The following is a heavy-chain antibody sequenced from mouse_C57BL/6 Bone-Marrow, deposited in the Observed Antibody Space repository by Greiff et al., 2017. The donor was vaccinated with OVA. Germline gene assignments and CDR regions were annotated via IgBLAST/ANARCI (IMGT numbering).Heavy chain of an antibody. CDR3: ARSGFLLRSNY. CDR2: IDPRSGTT. D-gene: IGHD1-1*01. J-gene: IGHJ2*01. V-gene: IGHV1-81*01. CDR1: GDTCTSYS. Sequence: VQLQQSGAELARPGASVKLSCKASGDTCTSYSISWVKQRTGQGLEWIGEIDPRSGTTYYNEKFKGKATLTADKSSSTAYMELRSLTSEDSAVYFCARSGFLLRSNYWGQGTTLTVSS.